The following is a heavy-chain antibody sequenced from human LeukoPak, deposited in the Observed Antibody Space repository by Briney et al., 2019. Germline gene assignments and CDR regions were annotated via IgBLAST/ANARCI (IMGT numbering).Heavy chain of an antibody. D-gene: IGHD4-17*01. V-gene: IGHV4-59*01. CDR1: GGSIGTYY. Sequence: PSETLSLTCSVSGGSIGTYYWSWIRQPPGKGLEWIGYIYYSGSTDYNPSLKSRVTISIDTSKNQFSLKLNSVTAADTAIYYCARERYGDSVDYWGQGTLVTVSS. CDR2: IYYSGST. CDR3: ARERYGDSVDY. J-gene: IGHJ4*02.